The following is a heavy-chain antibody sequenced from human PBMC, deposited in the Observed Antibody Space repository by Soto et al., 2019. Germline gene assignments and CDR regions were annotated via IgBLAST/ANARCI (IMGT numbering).Heavy chain of an antibody. CDR2: ISGSGGST. V-gene: IGHV3-23*01. CDR1: GFTFSSYA. D-gene: IGHD2-15*01. J-gene: IGHJ5*02. Sequence: GGSLRLSCAASGFTFSSYAMTWVRQAPGKGLEWVSAISGSGGSTYYADSVKGRFTISRDNSKNTLYLQMNSLRAEDTAVYYCAKDLGVDIVVSWFDPWGQGTLVTVSS. CDR3: AKDLGVDIVVSWFDP.